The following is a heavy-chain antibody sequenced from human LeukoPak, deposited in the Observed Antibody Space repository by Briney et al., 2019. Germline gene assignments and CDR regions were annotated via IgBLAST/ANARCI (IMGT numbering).Heavy chain of an antibody. CDR1: GFTFSSYA. V-gene: IGHV3-23*01. J-gene: IGHJ4*02. CDR3: ARRGPTTGSYYY. Sequence: GGSLRLSCAASGFTFSSYAMSWVRQAPGKGLEWVSGVSGSGDNTNYADSVKGRFTISRDNSQNTLYLQMDSLRAEDTAVYYGARRGPTTGSYYYWGQGTLVTVSS. CDR2: VSGSGDNT. D-gene: IGHD1-26*01.